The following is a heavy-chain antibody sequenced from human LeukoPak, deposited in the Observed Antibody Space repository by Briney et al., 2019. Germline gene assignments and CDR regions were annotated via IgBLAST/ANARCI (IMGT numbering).Heavy chain of an antibody. J-gene: IGHJ6*03. CDR1: GGTFSRYA. D-gene: IGHD1-26*01. CDR2: IIPIFGTA. V-gene: IGHV1-69*05. CDR3: ARSLHYYYCYMDV. Sequence: SVKVSCKASGGTFSRYATSWVRQAPGQGLEWMGGIIPIFGTANYAQKFQGRVTITTDESTSTAYMELSSLRSEDTAVYYCARSLHYYYCYMDVWGKGTTVTVSS.